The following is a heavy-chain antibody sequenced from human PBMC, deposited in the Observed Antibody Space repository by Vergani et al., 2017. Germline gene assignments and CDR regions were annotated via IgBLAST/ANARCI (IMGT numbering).Heavy chain of an antibody. CDR3: ARHTDGSGSYYTSPFDY. J-gene: IGHJ4*02. CDR2: IDTSDSYT. CDR1: GYSFTSYW. V-gene: IGHV5-10-1*01. D-gene: IGHD3-10*01. Sequence: EVQLVQSGAEVKKPGESLRISCKGSGYSFTSYWISWVRQMPGKGLEWMGRIDTSDSYTNYSPSFQGHVTISADKSISTAYLQWSSLKASDTAMYYCARHTDGSGSYYTSPFDYWGQGTLVTVSS.